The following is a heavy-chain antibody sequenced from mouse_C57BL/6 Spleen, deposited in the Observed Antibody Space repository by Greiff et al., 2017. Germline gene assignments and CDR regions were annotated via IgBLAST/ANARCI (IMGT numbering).Heavy chain of an antibody. CDR1: GYTFTDYN. J-gene: IGHJ2*01. Sequence: VQLQQSGPELVKPGASVKIPCKASGYTFTDYNMDWVKQSHGKSLEWIGDINPNNGGTIYNQKFKGKATLTVDKSSSTAYMELRSLTSEDTAVYYCARSGTTVVAREFDYWGQGTTVTVSS. V-gene: IGHV1-18*01. D-gene: IGHD1-1*01. CDR3: ARSGTTVVAREFDY. CDR2: INPNNGGT.